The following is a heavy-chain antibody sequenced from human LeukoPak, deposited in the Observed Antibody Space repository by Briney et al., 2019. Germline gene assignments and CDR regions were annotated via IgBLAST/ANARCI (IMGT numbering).Heavy chain of an antibody. CDR1: GFTFSSYA. Sequence: GGSLTLSCAASGFTFSSYAMSWVRLAPGKGLGWVSAISGSGGSTYYADSVKGRFTISRDNSKNTLYLQMNSLRAEDTAVYYCAKRKDPYYYDSSGYFFDYWGQGTLVTVSS. CDR2: ISGSGGST. J-gene: IGHJ4*02. V-gene: IGHV3-23*01. D-gene: IGHD3-22*01. CDR3: AKRKDPYYYDSSGYFFDY.